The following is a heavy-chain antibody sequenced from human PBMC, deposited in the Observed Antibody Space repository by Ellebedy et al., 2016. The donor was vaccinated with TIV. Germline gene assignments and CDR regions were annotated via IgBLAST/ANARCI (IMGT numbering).Heavy chain of an antibody. V-gene: IGHV3-23*01. Sequence: PGGSLSLSCAVSGFTFNQYALSRVRQAPGQGLEWVAAISGSGRMIYYGDSVKGRFTISRDTSRSTLYLQMDTLRAEDTAVYHCARFHGDYHPYYFDYWGQGTLVSVSS. CDR3: ARFHGDYHPYYFDY. CDR2: ISGSGRMI. D-gene: IGHD4-17*01. CDR1: GFTFNQYA. J-gene: IGHJ4*02.